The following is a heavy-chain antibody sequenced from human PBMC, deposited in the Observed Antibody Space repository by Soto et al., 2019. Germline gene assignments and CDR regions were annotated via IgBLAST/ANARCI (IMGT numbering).Heavy chain of an antibody. Sequence: TSETLSLTCTVSGGSISSSSYYWGWIRQPPGKGLEWIGSIYYSGSTYYNPSLKSRVTISVDTSKNQFSLKLSSVTAADTAVYYCATLGGLVVPAAFGYYYYGMDVWGQGTTVTVSS. D-gene: IGHD2-2*01. V-gene: IGHV4-39*01. J-gene: IGHJ6*02. CDR3: ATLGGLVVPAAFGYYYYGMDV. CDR2: IYYSGST. CDR1: GGSISSSSYY.